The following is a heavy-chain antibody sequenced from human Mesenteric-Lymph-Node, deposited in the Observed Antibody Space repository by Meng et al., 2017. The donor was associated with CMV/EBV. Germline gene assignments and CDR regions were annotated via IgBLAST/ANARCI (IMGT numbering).Heavy chain of an antibody. CDR1: GGSFRGYY. J-gene: IGHJ4*02. V-gene: IGHV4-34*01. CDR3: AKGPPHSY. Sequence: TLSLTCVVYGGSFRGYYWSWIRQSPGKGLEWIGEINHSRSTDYNPSLQSRVTMSVDPSKNQFSLKLTSVTDADTAVYYCAKGPPHSYWGQGTLVTVSS. CDR2: INHSRST.